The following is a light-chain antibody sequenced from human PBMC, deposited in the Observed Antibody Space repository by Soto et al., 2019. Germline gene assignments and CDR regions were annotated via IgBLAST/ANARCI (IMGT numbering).Light chain of an antibody. Sequence: QSVLTQPPSASATPGQRVTISCSGNSSNIGNNLVNWYQQLPGTAPKLIMHSNDQRPSGVPNRFSASKSGTSASLAISGLQSEDEADYYCAAWDDSLSGVLFGGGTKLTVL. CDR3: AAWDDSLSGVL. V-gene: IGLV1-44*01. J-gene: IGLJ2*01. CDR1: SSNIGNNL. CDR2: SND.